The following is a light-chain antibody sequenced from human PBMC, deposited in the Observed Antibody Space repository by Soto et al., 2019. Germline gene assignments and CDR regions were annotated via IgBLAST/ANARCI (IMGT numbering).Light chain of an antibody. J-gene: IGKJ4*01. CDR2: DAS. Sequence: EFVLTQSPGTLSLSPGERATLSCRASQTVRNNYLAWYQQKPGQAPRLLIYDASSRATGIPDRFSGGGSGTDFTLTISRLEPEDFAVYYCQQFSSCPLTFSGGTKVDSK. CDR1: QTVRNNY. V-gene: IGKV3-20*01. CDR3: QQFSSCPLT.